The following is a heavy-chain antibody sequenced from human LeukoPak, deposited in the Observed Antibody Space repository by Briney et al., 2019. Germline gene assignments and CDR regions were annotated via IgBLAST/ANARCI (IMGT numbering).Heavy chain of an antibody. CDR3: AREKRGGYYYDSSGYYVGHFDY. V-gene: IGHV4-31*03. D-gene: IGHD3-22*01. Sequence: PSETLSLTCTVSGGSISSGGYYWSWIRQHPGKGLEWIGYIYYSGSTYYNPSLKSRATISVDTSKNQFSLKLSSVTAADTAVYYCAREKRGGYYYDSSGYYVGHFDYWGQGTLVTVSS. CDR1: GGSISSGGYY. CDR2: IYYSGST. J-gene: IGHJ4*02.